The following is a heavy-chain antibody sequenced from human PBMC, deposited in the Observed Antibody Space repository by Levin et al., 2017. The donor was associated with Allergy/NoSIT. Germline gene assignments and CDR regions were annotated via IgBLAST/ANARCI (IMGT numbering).Heavy chain of an antibody. CDR2: IRSKANSYAT. D-gene: IGHD3-9*01. CDR3: TSTRLDILTGYNDY. Sequence: KVSCAASGFTFSGSAMHWVRQASGKGLEWVGRIRSKANSYATAYAASVKGRFTISRDDSKNTAYLQMNSLKTEDTAVYYCTSTRLDILTGYNDYWGQGTLVTVSS. CDR1: GFTFSGSA. J-gene: IGHJ4*02. V-gene: IGHV3-73*01.